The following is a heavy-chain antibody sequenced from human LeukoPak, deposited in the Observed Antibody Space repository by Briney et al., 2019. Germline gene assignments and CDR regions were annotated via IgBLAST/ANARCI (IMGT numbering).Heavy chain of an antibody. Sequence: SETLSLTCSVSGGSISNYYWSWIRLPPGKGLEWSGRFYTSGGTRYNPSLESRVAMSVDASKNQFFLKLTSVTAADTAVYYCTRGAPGIAARADYWGQGTLVTVSS. CDR1: GGSISNYY. CDR2: FYTSGGT. J-gene: IGHJ4*02. V-gene: IGHV4-4*07. CDR3: TRGAPGIAARADY. D-gene: IGHD6-13*01.